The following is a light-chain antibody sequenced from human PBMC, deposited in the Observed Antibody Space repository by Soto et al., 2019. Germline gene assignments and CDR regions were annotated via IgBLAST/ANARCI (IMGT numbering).Light chain of an antibody. CDR2: GAS. Sequence: EIVLTQSPGTLSLSPGERATLSCRASQSVSSSYLGWYQQKPGQAPRLLIYGASSSATGIPDRFSGSGSGTDFTLTISRLEPEDFAVYYCQQYDSSPVTFGQGTKVEIK. J-gene: IGKJ1*01. V-gene: IGKV3-20*01. CDR1: QSVSSSY. CDR3: QQYDSSPVT.